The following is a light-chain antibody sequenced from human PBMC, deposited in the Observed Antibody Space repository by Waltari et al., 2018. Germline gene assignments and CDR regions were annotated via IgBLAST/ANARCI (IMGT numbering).Light chain of an antibody. CDR2: DAS. CDR1: QSVANN. Sequence: EKVLTQSPATLSVSPGERVALSCRASQSVANNLAWYQQRPGQSPRLVIYDASTRASDIPARFSGSGSGTEFTLTISGLQSEDCALYYCQQYNDGYSFGQGTKLEIK. V-gene: IGKV3-15*01. CDR3: QQYNDGYS. J-gene: IGKJ2*03.